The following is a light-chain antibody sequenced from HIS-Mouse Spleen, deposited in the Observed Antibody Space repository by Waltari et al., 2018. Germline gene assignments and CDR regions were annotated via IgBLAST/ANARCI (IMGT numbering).Light chain of an antibody. CDR3: SSYTSSSTYV. CDR2: DVS. CDR1: SRDVGVYNY. V-gene: IGLV2-14*03. J-gene: IGLJ1*01. Sequence: QSALTQPASVSGSPGQSITISCTGPSRDVGVYNYVSGYQQHPGKAPKLMIYDVSNRPSGVSNRFSGSKSGNTASLTISGLQAEDEADYYCSSYTSSSTYVFGTGTKVTVL.